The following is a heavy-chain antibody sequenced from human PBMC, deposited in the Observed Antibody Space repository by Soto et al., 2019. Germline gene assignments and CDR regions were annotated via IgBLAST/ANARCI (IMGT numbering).Heavy chain of an antibody. CDR1: GYTFTSYG. D-gene: IGHD2-21*02. Sequence: ASVKVSCKASGYTFTSYGLNWVRQAPGQGLEWMGWITAYNDNTNYPQKVQGRAILTIDTSTTTGYMELRSLRSDDTAVYYCARGQIQSDFDSWGQGTLLTVSS. V-gene: IGHV1-18*04. CDR3: ARGQIQSDFDS. CDR2: ITAYNDNT. J-gene: IGHJ5*01.